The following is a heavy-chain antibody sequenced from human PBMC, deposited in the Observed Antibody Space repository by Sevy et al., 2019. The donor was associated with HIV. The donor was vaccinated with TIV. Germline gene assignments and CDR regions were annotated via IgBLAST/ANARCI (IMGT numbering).Heavy chain of an antibody. V-gene: IGHV3-33*01. J-gene: IGHJ3*02. Sequence: GGSLRLSCAASGFTFSSYGMHWVRQAPGKGLEWVAVIWNDRSNKHYADSVKGRFTISRDNSKNTLYLQMNSLGAEDTAVYYCASLPNNYYDSGGFSGNDAFDIWGQGTMVTVSS. D-gene: IGHD3-22*01. CDR2: IWNDRSNK. CDR3: ASLPNNYYDSGGFSGNDAFDI. CDR1: GFTFSSYG.